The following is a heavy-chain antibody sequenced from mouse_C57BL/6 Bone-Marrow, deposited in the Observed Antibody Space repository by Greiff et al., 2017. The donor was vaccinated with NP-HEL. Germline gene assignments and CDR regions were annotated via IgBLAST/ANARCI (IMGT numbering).Heavy chain of an antibody. CDR2: FYPGDGDT. J-gene: IGHJ4*01. Sequence: QVQLQQSGAELVTPGASVKLSCKASGYAFRSYWMNWVKPRPGKGLEWIGQFYPGDGDTNYNGKFKGKSTLTSDKSSSTAYMQLSSLTSEDSAVYFCARPYAMDYWGKGTSVTVSS. V-gene: IGHV1-80*01. CDR3: ARPYAMDY. CDR1: GYAFRSYW.